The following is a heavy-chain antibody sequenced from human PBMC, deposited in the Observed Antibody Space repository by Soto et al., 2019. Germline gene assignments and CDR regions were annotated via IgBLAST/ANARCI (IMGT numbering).Heavy chain of an antibody. CDR3: ATYYCTTDTCYYFGH. V-gene: IGHV4-59*01. CDR1: GDSISSYY. CDR2: IYYSGSA. J-gene: IGHJ4*02. D-gene: IGHD2-8*01. Sequence: SETLSLTCTVSGDSISSYYWSWIRQTPGKGLEWIGYIYYSGSANYNPSLKSRVSFSVDTSKNQFSLKLSSVTAADTAVYYCATYYCTTDTCYYFGHWGQGTLVTVSS.